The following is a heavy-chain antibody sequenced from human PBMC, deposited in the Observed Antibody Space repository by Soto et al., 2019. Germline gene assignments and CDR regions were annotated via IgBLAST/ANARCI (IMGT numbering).Heavy chain of an antibody. CDR2: IWYDGSNK. V-gene: IGHV3-33*01. Sequence: GGSLRLSCAASGFTFSIYGMHWFRQAPGKGLEWVAVIWYDGSNKYYADSVKGRFTISRDNSKNTLYLQMNSLRAEDTAVYYCARDQADSSGWYYFDYWGQGTLVTVSS. D-gene: IGHD6-19*01. CDR3: ARDQADSSGWYYFDY. CDR1: GFTFSIYG. J-gene: IGHJ4*02.